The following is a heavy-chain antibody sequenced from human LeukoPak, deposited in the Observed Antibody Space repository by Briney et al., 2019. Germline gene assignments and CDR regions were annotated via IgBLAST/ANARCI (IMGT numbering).Heavy chain of an antibody. Sequence: GGSLRLSCAASGFTFSSYAMSWVRQAPGKGLEWVSAISGSGGSTYYADSVKGRFTISRDNSKNTLYLQMNSLRAEDTAVYYCARTRNMIVVVPIDYWGQGTLVTVSS. D-gene: IGHD3-22*01. J-gene: IGHJ4*02. CDR1: GFTFSSYA. CDR3: ARTRNMIVVVPIDY. V-gene: IGHV3-23*01. CDR2: ISGSGGST.